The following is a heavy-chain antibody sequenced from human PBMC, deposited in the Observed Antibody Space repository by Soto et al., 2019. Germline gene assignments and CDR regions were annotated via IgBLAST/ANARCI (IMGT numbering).Heavy chain of an antibody. V-gene: IGHV1-46*01. Sequence: ASVKVSCKASGYKFTTYFIHWVRQAPGQGLEWMGMIHPSGDTGYGQKFRGRVTMTIDTSTTTAYMELRNLTSEDTAIYFSVRGYCTTTPCSGDFQHWGQGTLVTVS. CDR3: VRGYCTTTPCSGDFQH. CDR2: IHPSGDT. J-gene: IGHJ1*01. D-gene: IGHD2-8*01. CDR1: GYKFTTYF.